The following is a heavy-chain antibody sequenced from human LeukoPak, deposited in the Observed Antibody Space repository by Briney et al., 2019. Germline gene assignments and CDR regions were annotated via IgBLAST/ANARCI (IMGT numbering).Heavy chain of an antibody. J-gene: IGHJ4*02. CDR2: INTISSTK. CDR1: GFTFSSYD. Sequence: GGSLRLPCAASGFTFSSYDMNWVRQAPGKGLEWVSYINTISSTKYYADSVKGRFTISRDNAKNSLSLQMNSLRDEDTAVYYCARGKIGYYYGDYDGYWGQGTLVTVSS. D-gene: IGHD4-17*01. V-gene: IGHV3-48*02. CDR3: ARGKIGYYYGDYDGY.